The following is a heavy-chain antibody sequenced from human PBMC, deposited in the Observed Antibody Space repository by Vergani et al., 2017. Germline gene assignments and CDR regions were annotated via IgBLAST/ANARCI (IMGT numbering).Heavy chain of an antibody. J-gene: IGHJ4*02. V-gene: IGHV3-7*03. D-gene: IGHD6-13*01. Sequence: EVQLVESGGGLVQPGGSLRLSCAASGFTFSSYWMSWVRQAPGKGLEWVANIKQDGSEKYYVDSVKGRFTISRDNAKNSLYLQMNSLRAEDTALYYCAKDDSSSWSRGVTDYWGQGTLVTVSS. CDR1: GFTFSSYW. CDR2: IKQDGSEK. CDR3: AKDDSSSWSRGVTDY.